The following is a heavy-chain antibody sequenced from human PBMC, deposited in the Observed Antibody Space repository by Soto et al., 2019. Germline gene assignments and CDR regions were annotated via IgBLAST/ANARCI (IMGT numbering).Heavy chain of an antibody. Sequence: EVQLVESGGGLVEPGGSLRLSCAASGFTFSSYSMNWVRQAPGKGLEWVSSISSSSSYIYYADSVKGRFTISRDNAKNSLYLQMNSLRAEDTAVYYCARERFLEWLGSDYYYGMDVWGQGTTVTVSS. D-gene: IGHD3-3*01. CDR3: ARERFLEWLGSDYYYGMDV. J-gene: IGHJ6*02. CDR2: ISSSSSYI. V-gene: IGHV3-21*01. CDR1: GFTFSSYS.